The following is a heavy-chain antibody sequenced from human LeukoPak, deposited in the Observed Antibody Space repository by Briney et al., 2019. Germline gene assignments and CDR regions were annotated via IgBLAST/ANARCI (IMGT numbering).Heavy chain of an antibody. CDR3: ARGKGDRAYCSGGSCPYYYYDYMDV. J-gene: IGHJ6*03. CDR1: GYTFTSYD. CDR2: MNPNSGNT. V-gene: IGHV1-8*01. D-gene: IGHD2-15*01. Sequence: EASVKVSCKASGYTFTSYDINWVRQATGQGLEWMGWMNPNSGNTGYAQKFQGRVTMTRNTSISTAYMELSSLRSEDTAVYYCARGKGDRAYCSGGSCPYYYYDYMDVWGKGTTVTVSS.